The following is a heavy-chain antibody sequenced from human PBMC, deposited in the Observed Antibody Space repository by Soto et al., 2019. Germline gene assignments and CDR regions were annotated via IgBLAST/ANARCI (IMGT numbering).Heavy chain of an antibody. CDR1: GGSISSGGYS. CDR2: IYHSGST. V-gene: IGHV4-30-2*01. D-gene: IGHD1-26*01. Sequence: LSLTCAVSGGSISSGGYSWSWIRQPPGKGLEWIGYIYHSGSTYYNPSLKSRVTISVDRSKNQFSLKLSSVTAADTAVYYCAREGATNSLDYWGQRTLVTVSS. J-gene: IGHJ4*02. CDR3: AREGATNSLDY.